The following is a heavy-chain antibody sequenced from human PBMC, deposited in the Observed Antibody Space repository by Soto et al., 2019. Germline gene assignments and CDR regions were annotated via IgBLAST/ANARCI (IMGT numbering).Heavy chain of an antibody. Sequence: GESLRLSFAASGFTFSDHHMDWIRQAPGKGLKWVGRARSKNKGYTTEYTATVKGRYNISKNDSKNTQNEQMNSLKSEDTAVYYCARVGTVTGHYGMDVWGPGT. CDR1: GFTFSDHH. V-gene: IGHV3-72*01. D-gene: IGHD4-4*01. J-gene: IGHJ6*02. CDR3: ARVGTVTGHYGMDV. CDR2: ARSKNKGYTT.